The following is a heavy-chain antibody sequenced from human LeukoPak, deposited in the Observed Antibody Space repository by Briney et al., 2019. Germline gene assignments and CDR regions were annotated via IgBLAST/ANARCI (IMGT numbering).Heavy chain of an antibody. V-gene: IGHV4-39*07. Sequence: SQTLSLTCTVSGGSFSSSSYYWGWIRQPPGKGLEWIGSIYYSGSTYYNPSLKSRVTISVDTSKDQFSLKLSSVTAADTAVYYCARDPPRLLWFGEGSGMDVWGQGTTVTVSS. D-gene: IGHD3-10*01. CDR3: ARDPPRLLWFGEGSGMDV. CDR1: GGSFSSSSYY. CDR2: IYYSGST. J-gene: IGHJ6*02.